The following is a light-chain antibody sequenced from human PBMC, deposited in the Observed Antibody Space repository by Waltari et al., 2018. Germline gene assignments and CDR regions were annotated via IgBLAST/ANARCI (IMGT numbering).Light chain of an antibody. CDR1: SSDLGSYDL. J-gene: IGLJ3*02. Sequence: QSALTQPASVSASPGQSISITCTGTSSDLGSYDLVAWHQQHPDKAPKLIIYEVDKRPSGVSDRFSGSKSGNTASLTISGLQAEDEALYFCSSYSYSSAWPFGGGTLVTVL. V-gene: IGLV2-23*02. CDR3: SSYSYSSAWP. CDR2: EVD.